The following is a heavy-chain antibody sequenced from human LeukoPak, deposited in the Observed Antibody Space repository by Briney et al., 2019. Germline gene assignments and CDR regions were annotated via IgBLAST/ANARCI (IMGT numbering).Heavy chain of an antibody. CDR1: GFTVSSNY. Sequence: GGSLRLSCAASGFTVSSNYMSWVRQAPGKGLEWVSVIYSGGSTYYADSVKGRFTISRDNSKNTLYLQMNSLRAEDTAVYYCARGDDYSNSRREGEGYYFDYWGQGTLVTVSS. V-gene: IGHV3-53*01. CDR3: ARGDDYSNSRREGEGYYFDY. J-gene: IGHJ4*02. D-gene: IGHD4-11*01. CDR2: IYSGGST.